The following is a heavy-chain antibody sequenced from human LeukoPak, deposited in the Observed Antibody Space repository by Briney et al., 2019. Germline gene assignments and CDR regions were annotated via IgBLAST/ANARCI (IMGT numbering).Heavy chain of an antibody. J-gene: IGHJ5*01. Sequence: SETLSLTCTVSGGSISSRSSYWGWIRQPPGKGLEWIASIYYSGSTYHNPSLKSRVTMSVDTSKNEFSLKVSSVTAADTAVYYCARLAGYWFDSWGQGTLVTVSS. CDR2: IYYSGST. CDR3: ARLAGYWFDS. CDR1: GGSISSRSSY. V-gene: IGHV4-39*01.